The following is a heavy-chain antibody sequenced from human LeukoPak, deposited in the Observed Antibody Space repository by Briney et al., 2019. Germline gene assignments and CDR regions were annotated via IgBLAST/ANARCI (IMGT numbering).Heavy chain of an antibody. CDR2: IYTDDAT. V-gene: IGHV3-53*01. D-gene: IGHD6-6*01. CDR3: AIGSSSSAPDY. Sequence: PGGSLRLSCAASGFTVSPNYMNWVRQAPGKGLEWVSVIYTDDATYYADSVKGRFTMSRDHSKNTLYLQMNSLRDEDTAVYYCAIGSSSSAPDYWGQGTLVTVSS. J-gene: IGHJ4*02. CDR1: GFTVSPNY.